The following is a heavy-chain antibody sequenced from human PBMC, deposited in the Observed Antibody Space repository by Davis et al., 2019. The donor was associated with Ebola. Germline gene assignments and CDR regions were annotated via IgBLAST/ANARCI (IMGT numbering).Heavy chain of an antibody. CDR3: ARGLFWSGLDV. CDR2: INHHGIT. D-gene: IGHD1-1*01. Sequence: SETLSPTCAVYGGSFSGYYWSWIRQPPGKGLEWMGEINHHGITSYNPSLKSRVSMSVDTSKKQFSLKVTSVTAADTAVYYCARGLFWSGLDVWGQGTTVTVSS. V-gene: IGHV4-34*01. J-gene: IGHJ6*02. CDR1: GGSFSGYY.